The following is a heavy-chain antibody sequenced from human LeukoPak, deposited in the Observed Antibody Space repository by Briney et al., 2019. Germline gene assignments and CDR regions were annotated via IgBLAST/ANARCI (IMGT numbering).Heavy chain of an antibody. J-gene: IGHJ4*02. CDR1: GGSFSGYY. Sequence: PSETLSLTCAVYGGSFSGYYWSWIRQPPGKGLEWIGEINHSGSTNYNPSLKSRVTISVDTSKNQFSLKLSSVTAADTAVYYCARRGSGWQRRKYYFDYWGQGTLVTVSS. V-gene: IGHV4-34*01. CDR2: INHSGST. CDR3: ARRGSGWQRRKYYFDY. D-gene: IGHD6-19*01.